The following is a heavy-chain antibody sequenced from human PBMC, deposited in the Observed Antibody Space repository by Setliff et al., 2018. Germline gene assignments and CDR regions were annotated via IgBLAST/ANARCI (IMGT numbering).Heavy chain of an antibody. V-gene: IGHV4-39*07. Sequence: SETLSLTCTVSGGSVSSSNYYWGWIRQPPGKGLEWIGSIYYSGSTYYNPSLKSRVTISIDTSKNQLSLKLSSVTAADTAVYHCARGKTFFGAFIRAFDIWGQGRMVTVSS. J-gene: IGHJ3*02. CDR2: IYYSGST. D-gene: IGHD3-3*01. CDR1: GGSVSSSNYY. CDR3: ARGKTFFGAFIRAFDI.